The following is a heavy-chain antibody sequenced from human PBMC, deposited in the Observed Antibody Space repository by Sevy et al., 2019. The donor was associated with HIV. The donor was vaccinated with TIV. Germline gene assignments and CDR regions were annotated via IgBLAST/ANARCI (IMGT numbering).Heavy chain of an antibody. CDR3: TRGLSLTSAKRGDWLNWYFDV. D-gene: IGHD2-21*02. CDR1: GYTFDNYD. J-gene: IGHJ2*01. Sequence: ASVKVSCQASGYTFDNYDINWVRQATGQGLEWMGWMNPNSGNTGYAEKFQGRVTMSRVSSIRTAYMELNGLTSEDTAVYYCTRGLSLTSAKRGDWLNWYFDVWGRGTLVTVSS. CDR2: MNPNSGNT. V-gene: IGHV1-8*01.